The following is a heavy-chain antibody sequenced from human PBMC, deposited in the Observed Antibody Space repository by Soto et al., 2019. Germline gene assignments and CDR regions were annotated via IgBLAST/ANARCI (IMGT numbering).Heavy chain of an antibody. V-gene: IGHV4-59*08. Sequence: SETLSLTCTVSGGSISSYYWSWIRQPPGKGLERIGYIYYSGSTNYNPSLKSRVTISVDTSKNQFSLKLSSVTAADTAVYYCARGDHPSIAALSPLFDYWGQGTLVTVSS. J-gene: IGHJ4*02. CDR2: IYYSGST. D-gene: IGHD6-13*01. CDR3: ARGDHPSIAALSPLFDY. CDR1: GGSISSYY.